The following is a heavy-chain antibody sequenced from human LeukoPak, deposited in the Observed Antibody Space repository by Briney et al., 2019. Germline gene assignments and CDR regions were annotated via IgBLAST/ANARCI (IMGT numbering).Heavy chain of an antibody. CDR3: ARDYCSGGSCYYEFDY. CDR2: ISAYNGNT. D-gene: IGHD2-15*01. CDR1: GYTFTSYG. J-gene: IGHJ4*02. Sequence: ASVKVSCKASGYTFTSYGIIWVRQAPGQGLEWMGWISAYNGNTNYAQKLQGRVTMTTDTSTSTAYMELRSLRSDDTAVYYCARDYCSGGSCYYEFDYWGQGTLVTVSS. V-gene: IGHV1-18*01.